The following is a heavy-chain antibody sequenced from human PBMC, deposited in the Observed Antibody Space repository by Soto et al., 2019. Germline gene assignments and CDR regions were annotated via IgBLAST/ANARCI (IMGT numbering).Heavy chain of an antibody. D-gene: IGHD3-10*01. J-gene: IGHJ5*02. CDR1: GFTFSSYW. V-gene: IGHV3-74*01. CDR3: ARDVFGP. Sequence: EVQLVESGGGLVQPGGSLSLSCAASGFTFSSYWMNWVRPAPGKGLVWVSRIKSDGSNTNYADSVKGRFTISSDNAKNTLYLQMNSLRAEDTAVYYGARDVFGPWGQGTLVTVSS. CDR2: IKSDGSNT.